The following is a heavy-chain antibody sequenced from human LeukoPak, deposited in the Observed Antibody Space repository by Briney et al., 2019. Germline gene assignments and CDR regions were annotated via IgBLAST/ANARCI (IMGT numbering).Heavy chain of an antibody. J-gene: IGHJ4*02. CDR1: GFTFSSYA. V-gene: IGHV3-23*01. CDR3: AKTVLWFGELDY. CDR2: ISGGGGNT. D-gene: IGHD3-10*01. Sequence: GGSLRLSCAASGFTFSSYAMSWVRLAPGKGLEWVSDISGGGGNTHYADSVKGRFTISRDNSKNTLYLQMNSLRAEDTAVYYCAKTVLWFGELDYWGQGTLVTVSS.